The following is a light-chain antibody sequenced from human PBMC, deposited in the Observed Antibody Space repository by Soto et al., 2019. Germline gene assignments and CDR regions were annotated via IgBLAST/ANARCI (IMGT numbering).Light chain of an antibody. CDR1: HSVSRTY. J-gene: IGKJ4*01. Sequence: EIVLTQSPGTLSLSPGERATLSCRASHSVSRTYLAWYQQKPGQAPRLLMYGASDRATGIPDRFSGSGSGTDFTLTISRLEPGDFAVYYCQHYDTSLIFGGGTKVDIK. V-gene: IGKV3-20*01. CDR2: GAS. CDR3: QHYDTSLI.